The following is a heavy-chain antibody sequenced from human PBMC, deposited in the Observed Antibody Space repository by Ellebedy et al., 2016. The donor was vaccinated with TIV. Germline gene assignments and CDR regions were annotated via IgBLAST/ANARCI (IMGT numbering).Heavy chain of an antibody. J-gene: IGHJ4*02. V-gene: IGHV4-59*08. D-gene: IGHD2-8*02. Sequence: MPSETLSLTCTVSGGSISSYYWSRIRQPPGKGLEWIGYIYYSGSTNYNPSLKSRVTISVDTSKNQFSLKLSSVTAADTAVYYCARYHCPGGTCDSFDYWGQGTLVTVSS. CDR3: ARYHCPGGTCDSFDY. CDR2: IYYSGST. CDR1: GGSISSYY.